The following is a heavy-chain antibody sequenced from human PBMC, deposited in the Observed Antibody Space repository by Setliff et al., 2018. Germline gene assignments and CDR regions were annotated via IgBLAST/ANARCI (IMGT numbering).Heavy chain of an antibody. CDR2: IGHTGSI. CDR3: ARDLGHVGDSDY. CDR1: GYSISSGYI. V-gene: IGHV4-38-2*02. Sequence: SETLSLTCTVSGYSISSGYIWGWIRQPPGKGLEWVGNIGHTGSINYNPSLKSRLTISRDTSKNQVSLKLNTVTATDTAVYYCARDLGHVGDSDYWGQGILVTVSS. D-gene: IGHD2-21*02. J-gene: IGHJ4*02.